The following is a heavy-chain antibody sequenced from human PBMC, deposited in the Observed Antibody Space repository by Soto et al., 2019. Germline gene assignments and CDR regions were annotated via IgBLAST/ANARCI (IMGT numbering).Heavy chain of an antibody. V-gene: IGHV3-23*01. CDR2: ISGSGSST. D-gene: IGHD6-19*01. CDR1: EFTFSSYA. CDR3: AKAESGWYFDY. J-gene: IGHJ4*02. Sequence: EVHLLESGGGLVQPGGSLRLSCAASEFTFSSYAMNWVRQGPGKGLEWVSSISGSGSSTNYADSVKGRFTISRDNSKNTLYLQMNSLRAEDTAVYYCAKAESGWYFDYWAQGTLVTVSS.